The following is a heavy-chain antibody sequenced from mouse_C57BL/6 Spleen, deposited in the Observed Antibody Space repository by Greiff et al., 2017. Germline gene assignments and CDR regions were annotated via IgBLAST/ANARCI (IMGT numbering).Heavy chain of an antibody. CDR3: ARRGDYDDYFDY. V-gene: IGHV1-50*01. CDR1: GYTFTSYW. D-gene: IGHD2-4*01. J-gene: IGHJ2*01. Sequence: QVQLQQPGAELVKPGASVNLSCKASGYTFTSYWMQWVKQRPGQGLEWIGEIDPSDSYTNYNQKFKGKATLTVDTSSSTAYMQLSSLTSEDSAVYYCARRGDYDDYFDYWGQGTTLTVSS. CDR2: IDPSDSYT.